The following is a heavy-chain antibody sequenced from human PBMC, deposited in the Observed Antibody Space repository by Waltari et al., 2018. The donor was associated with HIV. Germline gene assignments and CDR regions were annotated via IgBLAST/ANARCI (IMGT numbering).Heavy chain of an antibody. D-gene: IGHD3-3*01. Sequence: HVQLVQSGAQVKKPGASVTVSCKASGYTLSDFYMHWVRQAPGLGLQWMGCINPKSGDTNFAQNIHGRVTMTRDTSINTVHMELSGLRIDDTAIYYCARPNVLTVFGVVAPFDLWGQGTLVNVSS. V-gene: IGHV1-2*02. CDR3: ARPNVLTVFGVVAPFDL. CDR1: GYTLSDFY. J-gene: IGHJ4*02. CDR2: INPKSGDT.